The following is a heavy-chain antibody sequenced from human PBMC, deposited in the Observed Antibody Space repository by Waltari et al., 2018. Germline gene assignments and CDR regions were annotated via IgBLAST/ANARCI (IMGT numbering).Heavy chain of an antibody. CDR1: GGSISSYY. CDR3: ARRDYYYYYMDV. Sequence: QVQLQESGPGLVKPSETLSLTCTVSGGSISSYYWSWIRQPPGKGLEWIGSIYYSGSTYYNPSLKSRVTISVDTSKNQFSLKLSSVTAADTAVYYCARRDYYYYYMDVWGKGTTVTVSS. V-gene: IGHV4-39*07. CDR2: IYYSGST. J-gene: IGHJ6*03.